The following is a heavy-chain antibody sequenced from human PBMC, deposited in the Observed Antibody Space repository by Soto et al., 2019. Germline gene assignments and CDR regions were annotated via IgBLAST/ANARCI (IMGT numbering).Heavy chain of an antibody. Sequence: ASVKVSCKASGYTFTSYYMHWVRQAPGQGLEWMGIINPSGGSTSYAQKFQGRVTMTRDTSTSTVYMELSSLSSEDTAVYYCMVRGVPFFDYWGQGTLVTVSS. CDR1: GYTFTSYY. J-gene: IGHJ4*02. D-gene: IGHD3-10*01. CDR2: INPSGGST. CDR3: MVRGVPFFDY. V-gene: IGHV1-46*01.